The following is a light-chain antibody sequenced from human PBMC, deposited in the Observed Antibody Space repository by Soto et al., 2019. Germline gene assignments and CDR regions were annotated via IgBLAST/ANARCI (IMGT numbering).Light chain of an antibody. V-gene: IGLV1-40*01. Sequence: QSVLTQPPSVSGAPGQRVTIFCTGSSSNIGAGYDVNWYQQLPGTAPKLLIYGNSNRPSGVPDRFSGSKSGTSASLAITGLQAEDEVDYYCQSYDSSLSGWVFGGGTKHTVL. CDR2: GNS. J-gene: IGLJ3*02. CDR3: QSYDSSLSGWV. CDR1: SSNIGAGYD.